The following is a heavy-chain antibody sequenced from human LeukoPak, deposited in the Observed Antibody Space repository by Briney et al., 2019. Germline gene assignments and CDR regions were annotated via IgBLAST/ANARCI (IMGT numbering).Heavy chain of an antibody. J-gene: IGHJ4*02. CDR2: IYSGGST. D-gene: IGHD6-13*01. CDR1: GFTVSSNY. V-gene: IGHV3-66*02. CDR3: ARGPIAAGTSDY. Sequence: GGSLRLSCAASGFTVSSNYMSWVRQAPGKGLEWVSVIYSGGSTYYADSVKGRLTISRDNSKNTLYLQMNSLRAEDTAVYYCARGPIAAGTSDYWGQGTLVTVSS.